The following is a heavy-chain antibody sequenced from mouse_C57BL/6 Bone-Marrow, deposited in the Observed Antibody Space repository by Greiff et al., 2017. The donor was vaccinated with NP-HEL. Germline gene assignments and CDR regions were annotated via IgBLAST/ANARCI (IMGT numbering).Heavy chain of an antibody. D-gene: IGHD2-4*01. J-gene: IGHJ4*01. Sequence: EVQLQQSGPVLVKPGASVKMSCKASGYTFTDYYMNWVKQSHGKSLEWIGVINPYNGGTSYNQKFKGKATLTVDKSSSTAYMELNNLTSEDSAVYYCARCDYDWYAMDYWGQGTSVTVSS. CDR2: INPYNGGT. CDR1: GYTFTDYY. V-gene: IGHV1-19*01. CDR3: ARCDYDWYAMDY.